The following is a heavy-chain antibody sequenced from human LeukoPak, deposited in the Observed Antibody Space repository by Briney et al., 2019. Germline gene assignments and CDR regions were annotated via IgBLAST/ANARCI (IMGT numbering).Heavy chain of an antibody. CDR1: GGSISSYY. Sequence: PSETLSLTCTVSGGSISSYYWSWIRQPPGKGLEWVGYIYYSGSTNYNPSFKSRVIISVDTSKNQFSLKLSSVTAADTAAYYCARRIAVAGHFDYWGQGTLVTVSS. V-gene: IGHV4-59*08. CDR2: IYYSGST. J-gene: IGHJ4*02. CDR3: ARRIAVAGHFDY. D-gene: IGHD6-19*01.